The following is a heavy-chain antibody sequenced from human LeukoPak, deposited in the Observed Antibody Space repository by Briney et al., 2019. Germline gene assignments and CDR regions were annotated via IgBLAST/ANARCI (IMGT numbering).Heavy chain of an antibody. CDR3: ARDDLYSGYDYDF. V-gene: IGHV1-2*02. CDR2: INPKSGGA. Sequence: GASVKVSCKASGYTFTGYYIHWVRQAPGQGLEWMGWINPKSGGANYAQKFQGRVTMTRDTSISTAYMELSRLRSVDTAVYYCARDDLYSGYDYDFWGQGTLVTVSS. D-gene: IGHD5-12*01. J-gene: IGHJ4*02. CDR1: GYTFTGYY.